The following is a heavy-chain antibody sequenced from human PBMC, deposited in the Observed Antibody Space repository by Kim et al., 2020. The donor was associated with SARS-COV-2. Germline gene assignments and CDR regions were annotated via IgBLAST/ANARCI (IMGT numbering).Heavy chain of an antibody. CDR3: AKSKVGVFGYVDY. Sequence: GGSLRLSCAASGFTFSNYAMNWVRQAPGKGLEWVSVISDRSGNTYYADSVKGRFTISRDNSKNTLYLQMNSLRAEDTAVYYCAKSKVGVFGYVDYWGQGTLVTVSS. CDR1: GFTFSNYA. J-gene: IGHJ4*02. D-gene: IGHD2-15*01. CDR2: ISDRSGNT. V-gene: IGHV3-23*01.